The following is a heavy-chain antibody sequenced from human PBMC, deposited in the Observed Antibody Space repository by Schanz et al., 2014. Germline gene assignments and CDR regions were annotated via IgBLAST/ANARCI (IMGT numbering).Heavy chain of an antibody. CDR1: GFTVSSDH. V-gene: IGHV3-66*01. CDR3: ARDGNYYGSRNYYKTPYYFDY. J-gene: IGHJ4*02. CDR2: IYASGAT. Sequence: QLVESGGGFVQPGGSLGLSCVVSGFTVSSDHMSWVRQAPGKGLEWVSTIYASGATYYADSVKRRFTISRDISKNTLHLQVTSLRAEDTAIYYCARDGNYYGSRNYYKTPYYFDYWGQGTLVTVSS. D-gene: IGHD3-10*01.